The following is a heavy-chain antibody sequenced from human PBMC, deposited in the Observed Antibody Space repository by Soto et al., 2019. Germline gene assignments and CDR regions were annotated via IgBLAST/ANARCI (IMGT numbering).Heavy chain of an antibody. CDR2: IYHSGST. CDR1: GGSISSGGYS. V-gene: IGHV4-30-2*01. D-gene: IGHD2-2*02. J-gene: IGHJ6*02. Sequence: PSETLSLTCAVSGGSISSGGYSWSWIRQPPGKGLDWIGYIYHSGSTNYNPSLKSRVTISVDKSKNQFSLKLSSVTAADTAVYYCARARWLYDAYYYGMDVWGQGTTVTVSS. CDR3: ARARWLYDAYYYGMDV.